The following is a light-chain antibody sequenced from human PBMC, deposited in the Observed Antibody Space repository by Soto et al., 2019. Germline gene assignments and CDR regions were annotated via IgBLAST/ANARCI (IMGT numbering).Light chain of an antibody. Sequence: DIVMTQSPLSLPVTPGEPASISCRSSQSLLHSNGYNYLDWYLQKPGQSPQLLIYLGSNRASGVPDRFSGSGSGTNFTLKISRVEAKDVGVYYCMQALQTPWTFGHGTKVEIK. V-gene: IGKV2-28*01. CDR1: QSLLHSNGYNY. CDR3: MQALQTPWT. CDR2: LGS. J-gene: IGKJ1*01.